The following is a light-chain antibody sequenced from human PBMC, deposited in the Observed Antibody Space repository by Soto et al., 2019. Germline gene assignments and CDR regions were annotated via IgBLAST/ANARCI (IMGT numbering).Light chain of an antibody. Sequence: QSALTQPPSASGSPGQSVTISCSGTSSDVGGYNYVSWYQQHPGKAPKLMIYEVSKRPSGVPDRFSGSKSGNTASLTVSGLLAEDEADYYCSSYGGSNTLIFGGGTKVTVL. J-gene: IGLJ2*01. CDR2: EVS. CDR1: SSDVGGYNY. V-gene: IGLV2-8*01. CDR3: SSYGGSNTLI.